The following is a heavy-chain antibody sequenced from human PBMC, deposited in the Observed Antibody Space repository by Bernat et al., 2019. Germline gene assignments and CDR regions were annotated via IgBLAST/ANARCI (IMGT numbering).Heavy chain of an antibody. J-gene: IGHJ4*02. CDR1: GFTFSSYG. D-gene: IGHD6-19*01. V-gene: IGHV3-30*18. CDR3: AKDGGGYGDYVSY. Sequence: QVQLVESGGGVVQPGRSLRLSCAASGFTFSSYGMHWVRQAPGKGLEWVAVISYDGSNKYYADSVKGRFTISRDNSKNTLYLQMNSLRAEDTAVHYCAKDGGGYGDYVSYWGQGTLVTVSS. CDR2: ISYDGSNK.